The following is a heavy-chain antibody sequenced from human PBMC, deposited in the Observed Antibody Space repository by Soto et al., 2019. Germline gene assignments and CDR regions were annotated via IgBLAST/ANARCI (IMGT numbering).Heavy chain of an antibody. Sequence: EVQLLESGGGLVQPGGSLRLSCAASGFTFSSYAMSWVRQAPGKGLEWVSAISGSGGSTYYADSVKGRFTISRDNPKNTLYLQMNSLRAEDTAVYYCAKSGVYGSGRGYFDYWGQGTLVTVSS. CDR3: AKSGVYGSGRGYFDY. CDR2: ISGSGGST. V-gene: IGHV3-23*01. D-gene: IGHD3-10*01. J-gene: IGHJ4*02. CDR1: GFTFSSYA.